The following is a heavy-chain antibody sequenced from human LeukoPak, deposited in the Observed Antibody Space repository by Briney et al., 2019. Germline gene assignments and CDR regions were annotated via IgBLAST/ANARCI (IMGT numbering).Heavy chain of an antibody. J-gene: IGHJ4*02. V-gene: IGHV1-69*04. CDR3: ARDPDIVATTNFDY. CDR1: GGTFSSYA. D-gene: IGHD5-12*01. Sequence: GASVKVSCKASGGTFSSYATSWVRQAPGQGLEWMGRTIPILGIANYAQKFQGRVTITADKSTSTAYMELSSLRSEDTAVYYCARDPDIVATTNFDYWGQGTLVTVSS. CDR2: TIPILGIA.